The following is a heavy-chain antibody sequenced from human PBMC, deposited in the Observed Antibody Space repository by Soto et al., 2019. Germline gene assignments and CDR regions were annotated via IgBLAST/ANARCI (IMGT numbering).Heavy chain of an antibody. CDR1: GGTFDSYA. V-gene: IGHV1-69*06. Sequence: SVKVSCKASGGTFDSYAISWVRQAPGQGLEWMGGVIPMFLKSNYAQKFQGRVTITADKSTNTVYMEMNSLKSEDTAVYYCVRGGGEMANPPPYLYWGQGTQVTVSS. CDR3: VRGGGEMANPPPYLY. J-gene: IGHJ4*02. D-gene: IGHD3-16*01. CDR2: VIPMFLKS.